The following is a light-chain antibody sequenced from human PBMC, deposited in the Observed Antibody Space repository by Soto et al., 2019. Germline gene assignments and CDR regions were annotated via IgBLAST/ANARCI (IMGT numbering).Light chain of an antibody. Sequence: DIQMTKSPSTLSGSVGDRVTITCRASQTISSWLAWYQQKPGKAPKLLIYKASTLKSGVPSRFSGSGSGTEFTLTISSLQSEDFAIYSCQHYNNWPFTCGQGTKVDNK. CDR1: QTISSW. V-gene: IGKV1-5*03. CDR3: QHYNNWPFT. CDR2: KAS. J-gene: IGKJ2*01.